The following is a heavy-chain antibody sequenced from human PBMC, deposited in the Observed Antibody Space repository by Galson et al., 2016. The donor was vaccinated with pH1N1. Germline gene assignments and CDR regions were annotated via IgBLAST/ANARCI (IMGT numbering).Heavy chain of an antibody. CDR3: ARALLYSNFVSEY. D-gene: IGHD4-11*01. CDR1: GFTFSTYS. J-gene: IGHJ4*02. V-gene: IGHV3-48*02. CDR2: ISGTSNTI. Sequence: SLRLSCAASGFTFSTYSFNWVRQAPGKGLEWISYISGTSNTIYYAASVKGRFTFSRDNAKNSLSLQMNSLGHDDTAVYYCARALLYSNFVSEYWGLGTLVTVSS.